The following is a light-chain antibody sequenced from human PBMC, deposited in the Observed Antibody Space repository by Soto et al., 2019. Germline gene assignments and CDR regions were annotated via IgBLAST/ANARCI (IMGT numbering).Light chain of an antibody. CDR2: KAA. CDR1: DNIVHW. J-gene: IGKJ1*01. V-gene: IGKV1-5*03. CDR3: QHYNSFSRT. Sequence: DIQMTQSPSTLSASVGDRVAITCRASDNIVHWVAWYQQKPGKAPKLLIYKAANLADEVPSRFAGSGSGTDFTLTITRLQPDDFVTYYCQHYNSFSRTFGQGTKVDIK.